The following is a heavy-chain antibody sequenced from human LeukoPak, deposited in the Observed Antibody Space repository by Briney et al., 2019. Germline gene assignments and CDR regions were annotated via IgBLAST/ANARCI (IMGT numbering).Heavy chain of an antibody. J-gene: IGHJ5*02. D-gene: IGHD5-18*01. V-gene: IGHV3-53*01. Sequence: GGSLRLSCAASGFTVSSDYMSCVRQAPGKGLEWVSILYRGGTIYYADSVKGRFTISRDDSKNTLYLQMNSLRAEDTAVYYCARGNGYISGRVDYNWFDPWGQGTLVTVSS. CDR1: GFTVSSDY. CDR2: LYRGGTI. CDR3: ARGNGYISGRVDYNWFDP.